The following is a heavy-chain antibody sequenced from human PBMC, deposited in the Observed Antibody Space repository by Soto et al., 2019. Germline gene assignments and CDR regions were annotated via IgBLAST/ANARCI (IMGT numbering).Heavy chain of an antibody. D-gene: IGHD3-10*01. J-gene: IGHJ4*02. CDR3: ARGGSGSYVDYFDY. CDR1: GYTFTSYA. V-gene: IGHV1-3*01. CDR2: INAGNGNT. Sequence: ASVKVSCKASGYTFTSYAMHWVRQAPGQRLEWMGWINAGNGNTKYSQKLQGRVTITRDTSASTAYMELSSLRSEDTAVYYCARGGSGSYVDYFDYWGQGTLVTVSS.